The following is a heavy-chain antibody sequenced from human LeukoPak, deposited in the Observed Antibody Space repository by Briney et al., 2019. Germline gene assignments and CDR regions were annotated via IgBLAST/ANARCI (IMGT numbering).Heavy chain of an antibody. CDR1: GFTFSSYG. V-gene: IGHV3-23*01. J-gene: IGHJ6*03. CDR3: AKAGAYCGGDCYTIYYYYMDV. CDR2: ISGSGGRT. Sequence: RPGRSLRLSCAASGFTFSSYGMSWVRQAPGKGLEWVSAISGSGGRTYYADSVKGRFTISRDNSKNTLYLQMNSLRAEDTAVYYCAKAGAYCGGDCYTIYYYYMDVWGKGPTVTISS. D-gene: IGHD2-21*02.